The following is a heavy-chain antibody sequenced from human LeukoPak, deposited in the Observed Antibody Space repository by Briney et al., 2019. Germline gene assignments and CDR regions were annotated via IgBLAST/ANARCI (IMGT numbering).Heavy chain of an antibody. J-gene: IGHJ4*02. CDR3: AKDWSGSYYPHYDY. Sequence: PGGSLRLSCAASGFTFSSTWMNWVRQGPGKGLEWVSRITSDGSSTIYADSVKGRFTISRDNAKNTLYLQMNSLRAEDTAVYYCAKDWSGSYYPHYDYWGQGTLVTVSS. CDR1: GFTFSSTW. CDR2: ITSDGSST. V-gene: IGHV3-74*01. D-gene: IGHD3-3*01.